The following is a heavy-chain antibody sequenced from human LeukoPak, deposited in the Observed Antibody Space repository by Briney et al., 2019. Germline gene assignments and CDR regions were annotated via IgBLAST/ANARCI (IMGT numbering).Heavy chain of an antibody. J-gene: IGHJ4*02. D-gene: IGHD4-23*01. V-gene: IGHV3-30*02. Sequence: GGSLRLSCAASGFTFDDYGMSWVRQAPGKGLEWVAFIRYDGSNKYYADSVKGRFTISRDNSKNTLYLQMNSLRAEDTAVYYCAKDRGLRWYQFDYWGQGTLVTVSS. CDR1: GFTFDDYG. CDR3: AKDRGLRWYQFDY. CDR2: IRYDGSNK.